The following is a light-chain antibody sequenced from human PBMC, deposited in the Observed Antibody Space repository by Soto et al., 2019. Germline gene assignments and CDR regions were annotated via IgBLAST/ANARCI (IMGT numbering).Light chain of an antibody. J-gene: IGLJ1*01. V-gene: IGLV2-8*01. CDR1: SSDVGAYNY. Sequence: QSVLTQPPSASGSPGQSVTISCTGTSSDVGAYNYVSWYQQHPGKAPKLMIYEVSKRPSGVPDRFSGSKSGNTASLTISGLRAEDEADYYCSSYTRQYTPSYVFGTGTKVTV. CDR3: SSYTRQYTPSYV. CDR2: EVS.